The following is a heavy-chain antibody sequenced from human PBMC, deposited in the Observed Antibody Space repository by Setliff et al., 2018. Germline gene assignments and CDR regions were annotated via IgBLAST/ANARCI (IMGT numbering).Heavy chain of an antibody. Sequence: PSETLSLTCTVSGGSISSYYWSWIRQPPGKRLEWIGYIYYSGSTNYNPSLESRVTISVDTSKNQFSLRLNSATAADTAVYYRARLRGGTPGWDNWRDPWGQGTLVTVS. D-gene: IGHD3-16*01. CDR1: GGSISSYY. CDR2: IYYSGST. CDR3: ARLRGGTPGWDNWRDP. V-gene: IGHV4-59*01. J-gene: IGHJ5*02.